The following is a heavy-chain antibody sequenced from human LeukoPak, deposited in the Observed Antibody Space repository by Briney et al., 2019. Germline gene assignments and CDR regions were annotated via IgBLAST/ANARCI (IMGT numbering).Heavy chain of an antibody. V-gene: IGHV3-21*01. D-gene: IGHD6-6*01. Sequence: GGSLRLSCAASGFTFSSYTMNWVRQAPGKGLEWVSSTSSGNNYMYYADSVKGRFTISRDNAKNSLYLQMNSLRAEDTAVYYCARELISSSSVLLPDYWGQGTLVTVSS. CDR2: TSSGNNYM. CDR3: ARELISSSSVLLPDY. J-gene: IGHJ4*02. CDR1: GFTFSSYT.